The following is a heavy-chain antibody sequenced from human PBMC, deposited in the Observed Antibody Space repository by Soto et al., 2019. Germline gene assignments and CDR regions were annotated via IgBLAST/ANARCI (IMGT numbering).Heavy chain of an antibody. D-gene: IGHD5-18*01. CDR3: ACIQNKWFDP. Sequence: EVQLVESGGGLVQPGGSLRLSCAVSRFTFTSSWMSWVRQAPGKGLEWVANIKQDGNEAYYLDSVKGRFTISRDNAWTSLYLQMNSLSADDTAVYYCACIQNKWFDPWGQGTLVTVAS. CDR1: RFTFTSSW. J-gene: IGHJ5*02. V-gene: IGHV3-7*01. CDR2: IKQDGNEA.